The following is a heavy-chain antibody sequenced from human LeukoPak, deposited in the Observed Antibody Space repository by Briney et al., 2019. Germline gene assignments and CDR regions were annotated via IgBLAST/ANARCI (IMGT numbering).Heavy chain of an antibody. CDR1: GFSLSDYG. D-gene: IGHD2-2*01. Sequence: GGSLRLSCAASGFSLSDYGLHWVRQGPGKGLEWLAVINYDGSNKYYSDSVKGRFTISRDNSKNTLYLQMNSLRAEDTAVYYCATHCSGTSCHRDYWGQGTLVTVSS. V-gene: IGHV3-30*02. CDR3: ATHCSGTSCHRDY. J-gene: IGHJ4*02. CDR2: INYDGSNK.